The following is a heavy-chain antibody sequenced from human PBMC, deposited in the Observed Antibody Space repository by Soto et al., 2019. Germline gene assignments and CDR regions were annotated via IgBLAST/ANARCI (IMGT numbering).Heavy chain of an antibody. V-gene: IGHV1-3*01. CDR3: ARVLSSWTSYYYYYYMDV. CDR2: INAGNGNT. Sequence: ASVRVSCKASVYTFTSYAMHWVRQPPGQRLEWMGWINAGNGNTKYSQKFQGRVTITRDTSASTAYMELSSLRSEDTAVYYCARVLSSWTSYYYYYYMDVWGKGTTVTVSS. D-gene: IGHD6-13*01. J-gene: IGHJ6*03. CDR1: VYTFTSYA.